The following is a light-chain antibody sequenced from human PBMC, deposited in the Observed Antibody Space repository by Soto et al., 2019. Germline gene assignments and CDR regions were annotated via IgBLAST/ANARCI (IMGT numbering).Light chain of an antibody. CDR3: FQALQTPRT. Sequence: DIVMTQSPLSLPVTPGEPASISCRSSQSLLHSNGYNFLDWYLQKPGQSPQLLIYLGSNRASGVPDRCSGSGSGTDLSLNISRVAAEEVGVYYCFQALQTPRTFGQGTKVEI. V-gene: IGKV2-28*01. CDR1: QSLLHSNGYNF. CDR2: LGS. J-gene: IGKJ1*01.